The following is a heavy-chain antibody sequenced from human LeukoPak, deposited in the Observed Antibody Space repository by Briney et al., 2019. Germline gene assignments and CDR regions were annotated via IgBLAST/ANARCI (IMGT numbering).Heavy chain of an antibody. J-gene: IGHJ4*02. D-gene: IGHD3-10*01. V-gene: IGHV4-39*07. CDR1: GGSISSSSYY. CDR3: ARGRQGSYYYGSGSYFY. CDR2: IYYSGST. Sequence: SETLSLTCTVSGGSISSSSYYWGWIRQPPGKGLEWIVSIYYSGSTYYNPSLKSRVTISVDTSKNQFSLKLSSVTAADTAVYYCARGRQGSYYYGSGSYFYWGQGTLVTVSS.